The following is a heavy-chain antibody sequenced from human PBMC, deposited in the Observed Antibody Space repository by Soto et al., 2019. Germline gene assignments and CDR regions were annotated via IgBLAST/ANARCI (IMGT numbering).Heavy chain of an antibody. Sequence: QVPLVQSGAEVKKPGSSVKVSCKASGGTFSSYAISWVRQAPGQGLEWMGGIIPIFGTANYAQKFQGRVTITADKSTSTAYMELSSLRSEDTAVYYCARHRFLEWLLYVDYYGMDVWGQGTTVTVSS. CDR2: IIPIFGTA. D-gene: IGHD3-3*01. J-gene: IGHJ6*02. V-gene: IGHV1-69*06. CDR3: ARHRFLEWLLYVDYYGMDV. CDR1: GGTFSSYA.